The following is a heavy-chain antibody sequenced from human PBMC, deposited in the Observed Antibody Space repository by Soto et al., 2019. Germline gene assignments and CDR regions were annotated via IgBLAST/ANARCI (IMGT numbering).Heavy chain of an antibody. CDR3: AKVRARGITMVRGPIPPVY. CDR1: GFTFSSYA. D-gene: IGHD3-10*01. CDR2: ISGSGGST. Sequence: GGSLRLSCAASGFTFSSYAMSWVRQAPGKGLEWVSAISGSGGSTYYADSVKGRFTISRDNSKNTLYLQMNSLRAEDTAVYYCAKVRARGITMVRGPIPPVYWGQGTLVTVSS. V-gene: IGHV3-23*01. J-gene: IGHJ4*02.